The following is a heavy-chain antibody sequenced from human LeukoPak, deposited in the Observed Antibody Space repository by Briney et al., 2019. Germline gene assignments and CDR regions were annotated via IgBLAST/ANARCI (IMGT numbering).Heavy chain of an antibody. V-gene: IGHV3-30*18. J-gene: IGHJ4*02. CDR3: AKDGMSSGWHRADY. D-gene: IGHD6-19*01. CDR1: GFTFSSYG. Sequence: PGGSLRLSCAASGFTFSSYGMHWVRQAPGKGLEWVAVISYDGSNKYYADSVKGRFTISRDNSKNTLYLQMNSLRAEDTAVYYCAKDGMSSGWHRADYWGQGTLVTVSS. CDR2: ISYDGSNK.